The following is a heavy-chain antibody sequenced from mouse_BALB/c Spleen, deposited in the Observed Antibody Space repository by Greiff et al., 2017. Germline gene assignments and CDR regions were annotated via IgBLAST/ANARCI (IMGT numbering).Heavy chain of an antibody. CDR2: IWTGGGT. CDR1: GFSLTSYD. Sequence: QVQLKQSGPGLVAPSQSLSITCTVSGFSLTSYDISWIRQPPGKGLEWLGVIWTGGGTNYNSAFMSRLSISKDNSKCQVFLKMNSLQTDDTAIYYCVRDYYGRAWFAYWGQGTLVTVSA. V-gene: IGHV2-9-2*01. J-gene: IGHJ3*01. CDR3: VRDYYGRAWFAY. D-gene: IGHD1-1*01.